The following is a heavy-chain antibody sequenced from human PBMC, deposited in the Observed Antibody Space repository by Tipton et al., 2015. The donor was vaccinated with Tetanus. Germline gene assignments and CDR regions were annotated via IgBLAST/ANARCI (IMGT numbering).Heavy chain of an antibody. V-gene: IGHV4-31*03. CDR2: IYYTGNT. CDR1: GGSISGSGYF. D-gene: IGHD1-26*01. J-gene: IGHJ4*02. CDR3: ARRGGGSTFDH. Sequence: TLSLTCNVSGGSISGSGYFWNWIRQFPGRGLEWIGYIYYTGNTYYNPSLKSRLTISLDTSKNQFSLRLSSLSAADTAVYFCARRGGGSTFDHWGQGTLVTVSS.